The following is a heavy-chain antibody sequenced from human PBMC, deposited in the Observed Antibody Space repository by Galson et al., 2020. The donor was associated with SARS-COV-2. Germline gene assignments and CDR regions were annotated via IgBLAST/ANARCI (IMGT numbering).Heavy chain of an antibody. D-gene: IGHD2-8*01. CDR2: IYSKGSSK. V-gene: IGHV3-74*01. CDR3: ARGDMVNEYFVY. J-gene: IGHJ4*02. Sequence: LPGESQKISCAVPAFTFSNHRKHYVRQETEKSLVSNTRIYSKGSSKSYADSVKGRFTISGDNAKNTLYLQMNSLRAEDTAVYYCARGDMVNEYFVYWGQGTLVTVSS. CDR1: AFTFSNHR.